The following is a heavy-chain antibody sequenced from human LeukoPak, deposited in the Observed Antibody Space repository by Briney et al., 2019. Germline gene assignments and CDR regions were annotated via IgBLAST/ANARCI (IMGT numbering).Heavy chain of an antibody. Sequence: GGSLRLSCAASGFTFSSYSMNWVRQAPGKGLECVSSISSISSYIYYADSVKGRFTISRDNAKNSLYLQMNSLRAEDTAVYYCARDSGAYCGGDCYSTVFPFDYWGQGTLVTVSS. CDR3: ARDSGAYCGGDCYSTVFPFDY. CDR2: ISSISSYI. V-gene: IGHV3-21*01. CDR1: GFTFSSYS. J-gene: IGHJ4*02. D-gene: IGHD2-21*02.